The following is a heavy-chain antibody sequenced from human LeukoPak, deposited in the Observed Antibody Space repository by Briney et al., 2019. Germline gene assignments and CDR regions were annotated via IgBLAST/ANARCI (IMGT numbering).Heavy chain of an antibody. CDR1: GFTFSSYA. V-gene: IGHV3-23*01. Sequence: GGSLRLSCAASGFTFSSYAMHWVRQAPGKGLEWVSAISGSGGSTYYADSVKGRFTISRDNSKNTLYLQINSLRAEDTAIYYCARVGPNWYFDLWGRGTLVTVSS. CDR3: ARVGPNWYFDL. CDR2: ISGSGGST. J-gene: IGHJ2*01.